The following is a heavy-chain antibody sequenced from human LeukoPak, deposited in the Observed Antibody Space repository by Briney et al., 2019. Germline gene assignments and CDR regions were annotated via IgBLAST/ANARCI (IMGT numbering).Heavy chain of an antibody. CDR2: LSDWGGST. Sequence: PGGSLRLSCGASGFNLSNYAMNWVRQPPGEGVEGFSALSDWGGSTYYADPVKSRFTMSRDNSTSLVYLHMSDRRAEDTAVYFCAKAMSRRAYTFGADHWGQGTLVTVAS. CDR3: AKAMSRRAYTFGADH. CDR1: GFNLSNYA. D-gene: IGHD2-21*01. V-gene: IGHV3-23*01. J-gene: IGHJ4*02.